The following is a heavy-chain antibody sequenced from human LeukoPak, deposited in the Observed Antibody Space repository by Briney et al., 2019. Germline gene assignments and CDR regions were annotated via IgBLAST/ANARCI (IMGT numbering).Heavy chain of an antibody. CDR3: ATEALLLNYMDV. D-gene: IGHD3-10*01. CDR1: GGSISSNSYY. CDR2: IYYSGST. V-gene: IGHV4-39*07. J-gene: IGHJ6*03. Sequence: SQTLSLTSTVSGGSISSNSYYWGWIRQPPGKGLEWIGSIYYSGSTYYNPSLKGRVTISGDTSKNQFSLKLSSVTAADTAVYYCATEALLLNYMDVWGKGTTVTVSS.